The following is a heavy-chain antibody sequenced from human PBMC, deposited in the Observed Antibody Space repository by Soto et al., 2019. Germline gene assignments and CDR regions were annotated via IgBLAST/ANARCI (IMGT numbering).Heavy chain of an antibody. J-gene: IGHJ4*02. CDR3: AKGFSYSVIDY. CDR1: GFTFSTYG. CDR2: ISYDGSNT. V-gene: IGHV3-30*18. Sequence: QVQLVESGGGVVQPGRSLRLSCAASGFTFSTYGMHWVRQAPGKRLEWVAVISYDGSNTYYADSVKGRFTISRDNSKNTLYLQMSSLRAEDTAVYYCAKGFSYSVIDYWGQGTLVTVSS. D-gene: IGHD5-18*01.